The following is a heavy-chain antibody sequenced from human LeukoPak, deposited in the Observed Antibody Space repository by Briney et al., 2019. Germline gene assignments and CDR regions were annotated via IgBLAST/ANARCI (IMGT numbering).Heavy chain of an antibody. J-gene: IGHJ4*02. D-gene: IGHD1-1*01. V-gene: IGHV3-48*01. CDR2: IGIDSGNT. CDR1: GFPFIGYS. Sequence: GGSLRLSCTASGFPFIGYSMNWVRQAPGKGLEWISYIGIDSGNTKYADSVRGRFTISTDKAKNSLYLQMNSLRVEDTAVYYCARDHNYAFDNWGQGTLVSVAS. CDR3: ARDHNYAFDN.